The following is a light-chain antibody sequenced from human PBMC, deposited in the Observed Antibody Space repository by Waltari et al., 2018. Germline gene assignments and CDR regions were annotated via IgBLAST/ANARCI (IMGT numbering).Light chain of an antibody. CDR2: RAS. Sequence: DIQMTPSPSTLSASVGDRVTITCRASQSILVFLALYQQKPGKAPKLLIYRASTLESGVPSRFSGSGSDTEFTLTISSLKPDDFATYYCQQYHTDSSFGQGTDLEIK. CDR3: QQYHTDSS. CDR1: QSILVF. J-gene: IGKJ2*01. V-gene: IGKV1-5*03.